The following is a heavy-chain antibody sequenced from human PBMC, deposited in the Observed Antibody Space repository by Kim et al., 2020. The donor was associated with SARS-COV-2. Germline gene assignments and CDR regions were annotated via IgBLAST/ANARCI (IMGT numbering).Heavy chain of an antibody. CDR3: ARFPRDMATNWFDP. J-gene: IGHJ5*02. CDR2: INTNTGNP. CDR1: GYTFTNYV. D-gene: IGHD5-12*01. Sequence: ASVKVSCKASGYTFTNYVINWVRQAPGQGLEWMGWINTNTGNPTYAQGFRGRLVFSLDTSVSTAYLQISSLKPEDTAVYYCARFPRDMATNWFDPWGQGTLVTVSS. V-gene: IGHV7-4-1*02.